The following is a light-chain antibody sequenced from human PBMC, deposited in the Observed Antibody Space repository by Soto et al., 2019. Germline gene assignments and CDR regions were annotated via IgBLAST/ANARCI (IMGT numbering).Light chain of an antibody. CDR2: DAS. CDR1: QNVYNN. Sequence: EIVMTQSPATLSVSPGEGATLSCKASQNVYNNLAWYQQRPGQPPRLLIYDASTRATGISPRFNGSGYVTEFTLTISHLQCDDFAVYFCQQCRNWPLTFGGGTKVDVK. CDR3: QQCRNWPLT. J-gene: IGKJ4*01. V-gene: IGKV3-15*01.